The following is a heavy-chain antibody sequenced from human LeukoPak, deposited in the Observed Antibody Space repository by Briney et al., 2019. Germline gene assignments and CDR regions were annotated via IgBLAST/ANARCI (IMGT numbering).Heavy chain of an antibody. Sequence: GASVKVSCKVSGYTLTELSMLWVRQAPGKGLEWMGGFDPEDGETIYAQKFQGRVTMTEDTSTDTAYMELSSLRSEDTAVYYCATDSLPSDMIVARGAFDIWGQGTMVTVSS. CDR2: FDPEDGET. CDR1: GYTLTELS. D-gene: IGHD3-22*01. V-gene: IGHV1-24*01. CDR3: ATDSLPSDMIVARGAFDI. J-gene: IGHJ3*02.